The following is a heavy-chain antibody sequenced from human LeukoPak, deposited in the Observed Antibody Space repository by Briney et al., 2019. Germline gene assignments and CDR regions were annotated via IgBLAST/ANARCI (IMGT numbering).Heavy chain of an antibody. V-gene: IGHV4-39*07. Sequence: SETLSLTCTVSGGSISSSSYYWGWIRQPPGKGLEWIGSIYYSGSTYYNPSLKSRVTISEDTSKKQFSLKLTSVTAADTAVYYCARAIHREYPFDYWGQGTLVTVSS. CDR3: ARAIHREYPFDY. CDR1: GGSISSSSYY. D-gene: IGHD2/OR15-2a*01. J-gene: IGHJ4*02. CDR2: IYYSGST.